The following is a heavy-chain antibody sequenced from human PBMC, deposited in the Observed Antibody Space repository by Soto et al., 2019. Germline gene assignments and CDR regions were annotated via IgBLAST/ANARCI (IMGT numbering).Heavy chain of an antibody. Sequence: LGESLKISCXGSGYNFAGYWIAWVRQMPGKGLELMGIIYPSDSDTRYRPSFQGQVTISADKSISSAYLQWSSLRASDTAMYYCARGGVSTRTFDYWGQGTPVTVSS. CDR2: IYPSDSDT. V-gene: IGHV5-51*01. D-gene: IGHD3-3*01. CDR3: ARGGVSTRTFDY. J-gene: IGHJ4*02. CDR1: GYNFAGYW.